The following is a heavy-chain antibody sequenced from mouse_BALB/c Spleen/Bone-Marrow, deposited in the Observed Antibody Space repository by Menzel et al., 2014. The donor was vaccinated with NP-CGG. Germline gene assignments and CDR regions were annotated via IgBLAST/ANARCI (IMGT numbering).Heavy chain of an antibody. CDR1: GYSFTGYY. CDR3: ESRGEYFDV. V-gene: IGHV1-31*01. CDR2: IYPYNGVS. J-gene: IGHJ1*01. Sequence: VQLQQSGPELVKPGASVEISCKASGYSFTGYYMHWVKQSHGNSLDWIGYIYPYNGVSSYNQKFKGKATLTVDKSSSTAYMELRSLTSDGSAVYYCESRGEYFDVWGAGTTVTVSS.